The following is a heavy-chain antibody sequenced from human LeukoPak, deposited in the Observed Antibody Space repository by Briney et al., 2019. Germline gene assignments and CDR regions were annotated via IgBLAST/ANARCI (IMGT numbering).Heavy chain of an antibody. CDR1: GFPFDNYA. CDR2: ISWNSDSI. CDR3: ANAGCTSATCYLTF. V-gene: IGHV3-9*01. Sequence: GGSLRLSCPASGFPFDNYAMHWVRQAPGKGLQWVSSISWNSDSIVYADSVKGRFTISRDNAESSLYLQMNSLRAEDTALYYCANAGCTSATCYLTFWGQGTLVTVSS. D-gene: IGHD2-2*01. J-gene: IGHJ4*02.